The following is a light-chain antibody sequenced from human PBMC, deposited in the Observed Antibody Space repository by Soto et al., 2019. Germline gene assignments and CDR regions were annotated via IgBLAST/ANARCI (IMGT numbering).Light chain of an antibody. V-gene: IGLV2-8*01. CDR1: SSDDPGYDH. CDR2: EVT. J-gene: IGLJ1*01. Sequence: QSGLTQPPSASGSPGHSVTIPCTGTSSDDPGYDHASWYQQHPGKAAKLMLYEVTKRPAGVPDRFSGSKSGNTASLTVSGLQAEDEADYYCSSDAGNYNYVFGTGTKVTV. CDR3: SSDAGNYNYV.